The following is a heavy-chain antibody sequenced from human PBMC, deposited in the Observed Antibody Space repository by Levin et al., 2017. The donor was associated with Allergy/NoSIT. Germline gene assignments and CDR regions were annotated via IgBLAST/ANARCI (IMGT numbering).Heavy chain of an antibody. D-gene: IGHD5-24*01. Sequence: SETLSLTCTVSGVSISNDNYYWAWIRQPPGKGLEWIVSVYYTGSAYYNPSLKTRLTMSVDTSKNQFSLQLSSVTPDDTAVYYCATWRYDHWGQGTLVTVSS. CDR1: GVSISNDNYY. CDR2: VYYTGSA. J-gene: IGHJ5*02. CDR3: ATWRYDH. V-gene: IGHV4-39*01.